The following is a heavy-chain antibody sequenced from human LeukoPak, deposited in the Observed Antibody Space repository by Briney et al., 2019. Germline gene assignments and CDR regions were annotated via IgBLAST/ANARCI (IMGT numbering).Heavy chain of an antibody. CDR1: GGSFSGYY. CDR2: INHSGST. V-gene: IGHV4-34*01. J-gene: IGHJ4*02. D-gene: IGHD1-14*01. CDR3: ARGRLADHVDY. Sequence: PSETLSLTCAVYGGSFSGYYWSWIRQPSGKGLEWIGEINHSGSTNYNPSLKSRVTISIDTSKNQFSLKLTSVTAADTAVCYCARGRLADHVDYWGQGTLVTVSS.